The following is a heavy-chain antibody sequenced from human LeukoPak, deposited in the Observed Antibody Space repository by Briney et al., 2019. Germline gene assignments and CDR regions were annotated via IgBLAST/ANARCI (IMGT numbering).Heavy chain of an antibody. V-gene: IGHV3-23*01. CDR3: AKQSYARSLGE. CDR2: TNSGGTNT. D-gene: IGHD3-16*01. J-gene: IGHJ4*02. Sequence: GGSLRLSCAASGFPFSDFSMTWVRQAPGKGLEWISTTNSGGTNTYYAESVKGRFTISRDNSKNALYLQVGSLRVEDTAIYYCAKQSYARSLGEGGPGTLVTVSS. CDR1: GFPFSDFS.